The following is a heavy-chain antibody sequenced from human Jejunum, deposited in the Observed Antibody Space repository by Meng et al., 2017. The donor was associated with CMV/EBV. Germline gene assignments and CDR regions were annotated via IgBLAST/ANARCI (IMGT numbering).Heavy chain of an antibody. V-gene: IGHV3-66*02. Sequence: YCAASGFTVSGNYMGWVRQAPGKGLEWVSIIYTGGSTYYADSVKGRFTISRDNSKNTLYLQMNSLRAEDTAVYYCARGRLTGYFDYWGQGTLVTVSS. CDR1: GFTVSGNY. CDR2: IYTGGST. J-gene: IGHJ4*02. D-gene: IGHD2-8*01. CDR3: ARGRLTGYFDY.